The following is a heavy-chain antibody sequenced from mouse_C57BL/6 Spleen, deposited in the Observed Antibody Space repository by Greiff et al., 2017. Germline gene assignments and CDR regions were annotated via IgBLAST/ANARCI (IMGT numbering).Heavy chain of an antibody. CDR3: ARSYGYDGYFDV. D-gene: IGHD2-2*01. J-gene: IGHJ1*03. CDR1: GYAFSSSW. Sequence: QVQLMESGPELVKPGASVKISCKASGYAFSSSWMNWVKQRPGKGLEWIGRIYPGDGDTNYNGKFKGKATLTADKSSSTAYMQLSSLTSEDSAVYFCARSYGYDGYFDVWGTGTTVTVSS. V-gene: IGHV1-82*01. CDR2: IYPGDGDT.